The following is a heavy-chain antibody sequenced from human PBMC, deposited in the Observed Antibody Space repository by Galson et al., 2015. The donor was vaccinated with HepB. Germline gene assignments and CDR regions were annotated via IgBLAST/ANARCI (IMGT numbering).Heavy chain of an antibody. Sequence: SLRLSCAASGFVFSRYTMYWVRQAPGKGLEWMAIISSDGSDKYYADSVKGRFTISRDNSKNTLYLQMNSLRAEDTAVYFCARDFHRGSSWYYSDFWGQGTLVTVSS. V-gene: IGHV3-30*04. D-gene: IGHD6-13*01. CDR1: GFVFSRYT. CDR3: ARDFHRGSSWYYSDF. J-gene: IGHJ4*02. CDR2: ISSDGSDK.